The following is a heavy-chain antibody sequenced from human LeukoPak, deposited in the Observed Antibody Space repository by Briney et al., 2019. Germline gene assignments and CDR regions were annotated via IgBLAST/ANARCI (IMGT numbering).Heavy chain of an antibody. CDR1: GASISSGNW. V-gene: IGHV4-4*02. D-gene: IGHD3-16*01. Sequence: SGTLSLTCAVFGASISSGNWWSWVRQFPEKGLEWIGEIYHSGSINYSPSLKSRVSISVDKSENQFSLKLSSVTAADTAVYYCARALGPDAFEIWGQGTMVTVSS. CDR3: ARALGPDAFEI. CDR2: IYHSGSI. J-gene: IGHJ3*02.